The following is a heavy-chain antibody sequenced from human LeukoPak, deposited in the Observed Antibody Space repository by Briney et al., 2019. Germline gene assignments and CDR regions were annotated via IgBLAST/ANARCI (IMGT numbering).Heavy chain of an antibody. J-gene: IGHJ4*02. D-gene: IGHD3-3*01. CDR2: INHSGST. CDR1: GGSFSGYY. CDR3: ARGDYDFWSGYSFEDY. Sequence: SETLSLTCAVYGGSFSGYYWSWIRQPPGKGLEWIGKINHSGSTNYNPSLKSRVTISVDTSKNQFSLKLSSVTAADTAVYYCARGDYDFWSGYSFEDYWGQGTLVTVSS. V-gene: IGHV4-34*01.